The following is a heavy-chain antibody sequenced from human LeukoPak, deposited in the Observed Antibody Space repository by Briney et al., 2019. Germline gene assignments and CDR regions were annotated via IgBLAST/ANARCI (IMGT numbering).Heavy chain of an antibody. J-gene: IGHJ3*02. Sequence: PSETLSLTCTVSGGSISSSSYYWGWIRQPPGKGLEWIGSIYYSGSTYYNPSLKSRVTISVDTSKNQFSLKLSSVTAADTAVYYCARDSNPAIVVVPAAPDGAFDIWGQGTMVTVSS. CDR3: ARDSNPAIVVVPAAPDGAFDI. D-gene: IGHD2-2*01. CDR1: GGSISSSSYY. CDR2: IYYSGST. V-gene: IGHV4-39*07.